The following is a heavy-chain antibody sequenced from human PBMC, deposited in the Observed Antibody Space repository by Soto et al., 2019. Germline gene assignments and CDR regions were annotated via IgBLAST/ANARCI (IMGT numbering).Heavy chain of an antibody. D-gene: IGHD3-3*01. Sequence: SETLSLTCTVSGGSFKSGSYSWSWIRQPPGKGLEWIGYVYHTGRTSYNPSLKSRVSISMDTSKNQFSLNLDSVTAADTAVYFCARDFAYFDSRGQGTLVTVSS. CDR1: GGSFKSGSYS. V-gene: IGHV4-61*01. CDR2: VYHTGRT. CDR3: ARDFAYFDS. J-gene: IGHJ4*02.